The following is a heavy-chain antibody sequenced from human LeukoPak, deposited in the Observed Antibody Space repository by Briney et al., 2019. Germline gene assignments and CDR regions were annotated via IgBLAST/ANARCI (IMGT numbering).Heavy chain of an antibody. V-gene: IGHV4-4*07. CDR2: IYTSGST. CDR3: ARRRLRSDYYYGMDV. CDR1: GGSISSYY. J-gene: IGHJ6*02. Sequence: PSETLSLTCTVSGGSISSYYWSWIRQPAGKGLEWIGRIYTSGSTNYNPSLKSRVTMSVDTSKNQFSLKLSSVTAADTAVYYCARRRLRSDYYYGMDVWGQGTTVTVSS. D-gene: IGHD4-17*01.